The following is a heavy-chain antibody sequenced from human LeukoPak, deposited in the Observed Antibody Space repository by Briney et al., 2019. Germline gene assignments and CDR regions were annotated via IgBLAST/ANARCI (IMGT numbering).Heavy chain of an antibody. Sequence: GRSLRLSCVASGFTFSSYAMSWVRQAPGKGLEWVSAISGSGGSTYYADPVKGRFTISRDNSKNTLYLQMNSLRAEDTAIYYCAKDPRDYGDYLGGAWFDPWGQGTLVTISS. CDR2: ISGSGGST. J-gene: IGHJ5*02. V-gene: IGHV3-23*01. D-gene: IGHD4-17*01. CDR3: AKDPRDYGDYLGGAWFDP. CDR1: GFTFSSYA.